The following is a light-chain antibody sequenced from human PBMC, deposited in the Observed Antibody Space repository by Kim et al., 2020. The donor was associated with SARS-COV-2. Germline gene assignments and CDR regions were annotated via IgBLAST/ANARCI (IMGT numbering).Light chain of an antibody. CDR1: SISSW. J-gene: IGKJ1*01. Sequence: SISSWLAWYQQKPGKAPKLLIYKASSLESGVPSRFSGSGSGTEFTLTISSLQAEDFATYFCQQYYSDWTFGQGTKVDI. CDR3: QQYYSDWT. V-gene: IGKV1-5*03. CDR2: KAS.